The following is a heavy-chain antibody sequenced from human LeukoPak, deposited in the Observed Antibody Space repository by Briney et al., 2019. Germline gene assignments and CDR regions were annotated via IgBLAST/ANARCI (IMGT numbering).Heavy chain of an antibody. V-gene: IGHV3-7*01. D-gene: IGHD4-11*01. CDR2: IKQDGSEK. J-gene: IGHJ5*02. CDR3: ARVLEGHDYSNYWFDP. CDR1: GFTFSSYW. Sequence: GGSLRLSCAASGFTFSSYWMSWVRQAPGKGLEWVANIKQDGSEKYYVDSVKGRFTISRDNAKNSLYLQMNSLRAEDTAVYYCARVLEGHDYSNYWFDPWGQGTLVTVSS.